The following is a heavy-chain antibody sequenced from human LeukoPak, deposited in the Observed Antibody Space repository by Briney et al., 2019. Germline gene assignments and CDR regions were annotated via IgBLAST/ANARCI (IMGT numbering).Heavy chain of an antibody. Sequence: GASVKVSCKASGYTFTGYYMHWVRQAPGQGLEWMGWINPNSGGTNYAQKFQGRLTMTWDTSISTAYMELSRLRSDDSAVYYCARGSSAARPPGTFDYWGQGTLVTVSS. CDR3: ARGSSAARPPGTFDY. CDR2: INPNSGGT. CDR1: GYTFTGYY. D-gene: IGHD6-6*01. V-gene: IGHV1-2*02. J-gene: IGHJ4*02.